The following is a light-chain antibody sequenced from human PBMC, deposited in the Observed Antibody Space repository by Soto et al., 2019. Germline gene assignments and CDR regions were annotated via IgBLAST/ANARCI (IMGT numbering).Light chain of an antibody. J-gene: IGLJ1*01. CDR3: CSYAGSSTYV. Sequence: QSALTQPASVSGSPGQSISISCTGTSSDVVTYNLVSWYQQHPGKAPTVLIYEGTKRPSGVSNRFSGSKSGNTASLTISGLQAEDEADYYCCSYAGSSTYVFGTGNKVNV. CDR2: EGT. CDR1: SSDVVTYNL. V-gene: IGLV2-23*01.